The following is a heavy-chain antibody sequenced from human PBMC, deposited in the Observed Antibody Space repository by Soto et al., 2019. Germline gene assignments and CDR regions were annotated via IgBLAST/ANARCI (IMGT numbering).Heavy chain of an antibody. Sequence: GGSLRLSCAASGFTFSNAWMSWVRQAPGKGLEWVGRIKSKTDGGTTDYAAPVKGRFTISRDDSKNTLYLQMNSLKTEDTAVYYCTSRGYSYGSDYYYYGMDVWGQGTTVTVSS. J-gene: IGHJ6*02. CDR2: IKSKTDGGTT. V-gene: IGHV3-15*01. CDR3: TSRGYSYGSDYYYYGMDV. D-gene: IGHD5-18*01. CDR1: GFTFSNAW.